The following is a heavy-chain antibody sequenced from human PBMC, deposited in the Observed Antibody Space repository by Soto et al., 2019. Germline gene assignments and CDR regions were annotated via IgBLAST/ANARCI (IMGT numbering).Heavy chain of an antibody. D-gene: IGHD3-10*01. V-gene: IGHV1-69*02. CDR2: IIPILGIA. J-gene: IGHJ5*02. CDR3: ASDYYGSGSYYSRGLIDP. Sequence: GASVKVSCKASGGTFSSYTISWVRQAPGQGLEWMGRIIPILGIANYAQKFQGRVTITADKSTSTAYMELSSPRSEDTAVYYCASDYYGSGSYYSRGLIDPWGQGTLVTVSS. CDR1: GGTFSSYT.